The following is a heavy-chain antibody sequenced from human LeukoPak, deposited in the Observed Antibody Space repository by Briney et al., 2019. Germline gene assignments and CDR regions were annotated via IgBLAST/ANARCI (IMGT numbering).Heavy chain of an antibody. D-gene: IGHD1-1*01. CDR1: GGTFGSYA. J-gene: IGHJ4*02. CDR2: IIPIFGTA. Sequence: SVKVSCKASGGTFGSYAISWERQAPGQGLEWMGRIIPIFGTANYAQKFQGRVTITTDESTSTAYMELSSLRSEDTAVYYCARERLERRPYYFDYWGQGTLVTVSS. V-gene: IGHV1-69*05. CDR3: ARERLERRPYYFDY.